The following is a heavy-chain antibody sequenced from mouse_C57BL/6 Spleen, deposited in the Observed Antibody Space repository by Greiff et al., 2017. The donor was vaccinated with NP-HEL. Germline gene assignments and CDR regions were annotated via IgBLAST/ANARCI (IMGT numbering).Heavy chain of an antibody. CDR3: ALDYDGLAY. Sequence: QVQLQQPGAELVKPGASVKLSCKASGYTFTSYWMHWVKQRPGQGLEWIGMIHPNSGSTNYNEKFKSKATLTVDKSSSTAYMQLSSLTSEDSAVYYCALDYDGLAYWGQGTLVTVSA. V-gene: IGHV1-64*01. CDR1: GYTFTSYW. CDR2: IHPNSGST. J-gene: IGHJ3*01. D-gene: IGHD2-4*01.